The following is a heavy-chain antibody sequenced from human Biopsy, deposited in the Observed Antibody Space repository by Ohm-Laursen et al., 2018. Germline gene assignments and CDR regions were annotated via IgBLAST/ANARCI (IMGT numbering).Heavy chain of an antibody. Sequence: SLRLSCTASGFTFSSYWMHWVRQAPGPGLVWGSCINIDGSVTRYADADSVKGRFTISRDNAKNTLYLQMNSLRVEGTAVYYCVGRALSGSGMGFDPWGQGALVIVSS. CDR2: INIDGSVT. J-gene: IGHJ5*02. V-gene: IGHV3-74*01. CDR3: VGRALSGSGMGFDP. CDR1: GFTFSSYW. D-gene: IGHD3-10*01.